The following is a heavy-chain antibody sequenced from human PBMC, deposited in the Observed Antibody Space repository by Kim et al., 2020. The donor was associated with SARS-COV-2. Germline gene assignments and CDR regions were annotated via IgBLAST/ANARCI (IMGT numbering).Heavy chain of an antibody. V-gene: IGHV4-61*02. J-gene: IGHJ4*02. Sequence: SETLSLTCTVSGGSISSGSYYWSWIRQPAGKGLEWIGRIYTSGSTNYNPSLKSRVTISVDTSKNQFSLKLSTVTAADTAVYYCASSKGDSNYDYWGQGTLVTVSS. D-gene: IGHD4-4*01. CDR2: IYTSGST. CDR1: GGSISSGSYY. CDR3: ASSKGDSNYDY.